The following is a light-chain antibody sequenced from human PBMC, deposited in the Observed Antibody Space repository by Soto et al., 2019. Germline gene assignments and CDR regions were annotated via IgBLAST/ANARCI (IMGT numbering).Light chain of an antibody. Sequence: QSALTQPASVSGSPGQSITISCTGTSSDVGSYNLVSWYQQYPGKSPKVMIYEVSERPSGLSNRFSGSKSGNTASLTISGLQAEAEADYYCCSYAGSSTVVFGGRTKLTVL. CDR2: EVS. J-gene: IGLJ2*01. V-gene: IGLV2-23*02. CDR1: SSDVGSYNL. CDR3: CSYAGSSTVV.